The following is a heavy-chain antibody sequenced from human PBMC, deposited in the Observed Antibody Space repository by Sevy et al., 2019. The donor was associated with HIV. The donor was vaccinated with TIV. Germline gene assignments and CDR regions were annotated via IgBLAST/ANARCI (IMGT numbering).Heavy chain of an antibody. Sequence: GGSLRLSCAASGFTFSSYAMSWVRQAPGKGLEWVSAISGSGGSTYYADSVKGRFTISRDNSKNTLYLQMNSLRAEDTAVYYCAKDPKLLSIAAAGTFDYWGQGTLVTVSS. CDR3: AKDPKLLSIAAAGTFDY. V-gene: IGHV3-23*01. CDR2: ISGSGGST. CDR1: GFTFSSYA. D-gene: IGHD6-13*01. J-gene: IGHJ4*02.